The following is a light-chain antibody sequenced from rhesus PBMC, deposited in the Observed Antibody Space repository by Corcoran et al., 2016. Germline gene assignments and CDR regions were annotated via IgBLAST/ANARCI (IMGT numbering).Light chain of an antibody. CDR1: QGIKRE. J-gene: IGKJ2*01. V-gene: IGKV1-94*01. CDR2: AAS. CDR3: QQDYNIPYS. Sequence: DIQMTQSPSSLSASVGDRVTVTCRASQGIKRELNWYQQKPGKAPTLLIYAASSLQPGVSFRFSGIGSGTDFTLTIISLQPEDVATYYCQQDYNIPYSFGQGTKVEIK.